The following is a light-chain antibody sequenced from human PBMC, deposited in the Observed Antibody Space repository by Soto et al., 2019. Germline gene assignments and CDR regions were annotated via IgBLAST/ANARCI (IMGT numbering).Light chain of an antibody. Sequence: QAVVTQPPSLSGAPGQRVTISCTGSSSNIGAGYDVHWYQQLPGRAPKLLIYGNTNRPSGVPDRFSGSKSGTSASLAITGLQAEDEADYYCLSFDSSLSVVFGGGTKVTVL. V-gene: IGLV1-40*01. J-gene: IGLJ2*01. CDR3: LSFDSSLSVV. CDR2: GNT. CDR1: SSNIGAGYD.